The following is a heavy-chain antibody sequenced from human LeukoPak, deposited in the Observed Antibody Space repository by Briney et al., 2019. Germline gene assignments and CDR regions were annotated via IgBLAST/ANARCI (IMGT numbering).Heavy chain of an antibody. CDR1: GGSVSSGTFD. D-gene: IGHD3-10*01. CDR3: ARARELFYFDY. J-gene: IGHJ4*02. CDR2: IYNSGST. V-gene: IGHV4-61*01. Sequence: SETLSLTCTVSGGSVSSGTFDWSWIRQPPEKGLEWIGYIYNSGSTSYNPSLKSRVTISVDTSKNQFSLKLSSVTAADTAVYYCARARELFYFDYWGQGTLVTVSS.